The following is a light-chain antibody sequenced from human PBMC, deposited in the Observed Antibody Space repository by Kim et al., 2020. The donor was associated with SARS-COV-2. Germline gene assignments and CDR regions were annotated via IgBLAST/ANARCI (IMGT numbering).Light chain of an antibody. CDR2: QAS. J-gene: IGKJ1*01. CDR3: QQYSTYQT. Sequence: DIQMTQSPSTLSAFVGDRVNITCRASQSITRWLAWYQQKPGKAPKLLIYQASNLENGVPSRFSGCGSGTEFTLIISSLQPDDFATYYCQQYSTYQTIGQGTKVDIK. V-gene: IGKV1-5*03. CDR1: QSITRW.